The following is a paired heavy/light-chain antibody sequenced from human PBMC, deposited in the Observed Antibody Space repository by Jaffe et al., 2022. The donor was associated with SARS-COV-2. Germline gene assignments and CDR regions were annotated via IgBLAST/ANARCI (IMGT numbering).Light chain of an antibody. V-gene: IGLV2-14*01. CDR2: DVT. Sequence: QSALTQPASVSGSPGQSITISCTGTSSDVGAYTVVSWFQQHPGKAPKLIIYDVTDRVPGVSDRFSGSKSGYTASLTISGLQAEDEADYYCNSYTTSNTFLFGGGTKLTVL. J-gene: IGLJ2*01. CDR3: NSYTTSNTFL. CDR1: SSDVGAYTV.
Heavy chain of an antibody. Sequence: QVQLVQSGAEVKNPGSSVKVSCKLSGGTFSRYAINWVRQAPGQGLEWMGGIIPIYSTTNYAQKFQGRVSITADETTTTAYMELSSLRSEDTAVYYCATKGSGDCTGGTCWYMGVWGKGTAVTVSS. CDR2: IIPIYSTT. J-gene: IGHJ6*03. CDR1: GGTFSRYA. D-gene: IGHD2-8*02. V-gene: IGHV1-69*01. CDR3: ATKGSGDCTGGTCWYMGV.